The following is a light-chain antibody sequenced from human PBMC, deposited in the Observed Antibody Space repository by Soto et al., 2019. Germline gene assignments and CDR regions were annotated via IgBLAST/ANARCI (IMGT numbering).Light chain of an antibody. J-gene: IGKJ4*01. Sequence: DIQMTQSPSSLSAAVGDRVTITCQASQDISNYLNWYQQKPGKAPKLLIYDASNLEIGVPSRFSGSGSGTDFTFTISSLQPEDIATYYCQQYDTLRLTFGGGTKVEIK. CDR2: DAS. CDR3: QQYDTLRLT. CDR1: QDISNY. V-gene: IGKV1-33*01.